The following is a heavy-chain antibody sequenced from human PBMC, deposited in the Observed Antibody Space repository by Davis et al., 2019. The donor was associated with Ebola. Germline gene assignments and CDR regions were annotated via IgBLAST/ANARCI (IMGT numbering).Heavy chain of an antibody. D-gene: IGHD6-13*01. V-gene: IGHV1-2*02. J-gene: IGHJ6*03. CDR1: GYTFTGYY. CDR3: ARDLEGRDGSSWSYYYDYMDV. Sequence: ASVTVSCKASGYTFTGYYIHWVRHAPGQGLEWMGWINPNSGGTNYVQKFQGRVTMTRDTSISTAYMELSRRRSDDTAVYYCARDLEGRDGSSWSYYYDYMDVWGKGTTVTVSS. CDR2: INPNSGGT.